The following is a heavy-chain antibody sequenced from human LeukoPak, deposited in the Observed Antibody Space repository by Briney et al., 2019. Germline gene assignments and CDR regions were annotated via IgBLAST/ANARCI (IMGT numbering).Heavy chain of an antibody. CDR3: ARHSNTMVQGVIIANNWFDP. CDR1: GGSISSYY. J-gene: IGHJ5*02. D-gene: IGHD3-10*01. CDR2: IYYSGST. V-gene: IGHV4-59*08. Sequence: PSETLSLTCTVSGGSISSYYWSWIRQPPGKGLEWIGYIYYSGSTNYNPSLKSRVTISVDTSKNQFSLKLSSVTAADTAVYYCARHSNTMVQGVIIANNWFDPWGQGTLVTVSS.